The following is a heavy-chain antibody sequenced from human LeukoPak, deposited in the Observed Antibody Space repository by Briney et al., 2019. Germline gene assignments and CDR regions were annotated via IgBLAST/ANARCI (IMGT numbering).Heavy chain of an antibody. V-gene: IGHV4-59*01. Sequence: SETLSLTCTVSNGSISSFYWTWIRQPPGKGLEWIGYIYYTGTTDYNPSLKSRVTISVDTSKNQFSLRLSSVTAADTAVYYCARGYGRYFDYWGQGTLVTVSS. J-gene: IGHJ4*02. CDR2: IYYTGTT. CDR3: ARGYGRYFDY. CDR1: NGSISSFY. D-gene: IGHD5-18*01.